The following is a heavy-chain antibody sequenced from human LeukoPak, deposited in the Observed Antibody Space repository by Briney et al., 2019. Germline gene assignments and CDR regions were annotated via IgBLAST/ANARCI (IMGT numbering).Heavy chain of an antibody. Sequence: PGGSLRLSCVASGLTFSSHAMTWVRQAPGKGLEWVAVIAYDGSRAFYADSVKGRFTISRDNSKNSLYLQMNSLRAEDTAIYYCARVGAYAAVNCWGQGTLVTVSS. V-gene: IGHV3-33*08. CDR2: IAYDGSRA. CDR1: GLTFSSHA. J-gene: IGHJ4*02. CDR3: ARVGAYAAVNC. D-gene: IGHD3-16*01.